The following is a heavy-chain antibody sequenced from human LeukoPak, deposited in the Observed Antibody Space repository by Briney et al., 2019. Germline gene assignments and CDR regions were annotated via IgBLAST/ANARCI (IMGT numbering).Heavy chain of an antibody. J-gene: IGHJ3*02. CDR3: ARDQPDTFIAAAGRGAFDI. D-gene: IGHD6-13*01. CDR1: GFTFSDYY. CDR2: ISYDGSNK. Sequence: PGGSLRLSCAASGFTFSDYYMSWVRQAPGKGLEWVAVISYDGSNKYYADSVKGRFTISRDNSKNTLYLQMNSLRAEDTAVYYCARDQPDTFIAAAGRGAFDIWGQGTMVTVSS. V-gene: IGHV3-30-3*01.